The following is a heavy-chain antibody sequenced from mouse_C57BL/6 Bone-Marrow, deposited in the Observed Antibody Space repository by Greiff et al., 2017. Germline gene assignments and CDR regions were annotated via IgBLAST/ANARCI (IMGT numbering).Heavy chain of an antibody. CDR3: ARGGIDYYGSSFDFDY. V-gene: IGHV3-6*01. CDR2: IRYDGSN. D-gene: IGHD1-1*01. J-gene: IGHJ2*01. Sequence: EVQLQESGPGLVKPSQSLSLTCSVTGYSITSGYYWNWIRQFPGNHLEWMGYIRYDGSNNYNPSLKNRISITRDATRNQFYLKLNSVTTEDTATYYCARGGIDYYGSSFDFDYWGQGTTLTVSS. CDR1: GYSITSGYY.